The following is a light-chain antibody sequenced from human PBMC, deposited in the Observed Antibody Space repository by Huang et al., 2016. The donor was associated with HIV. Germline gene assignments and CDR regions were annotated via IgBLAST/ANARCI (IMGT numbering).Light chain of an antibody. J-gene: IGKJ3*01. CDR3: QQYYSTPPVT. Sequence: DIVMTQSPDSLAVSLGERATINCKSRQSVLYSSNNKNYLSWYQQKPGQPPKLLIYWASTRESGVPDRFSGSGSGTDFTLTIRSLQAEDVAVYYCQQYYSTPPVTFGPGTKVDIK. V-gene: IGKV4-1*01. CDR1: QSVLYSSNNKNY. CDR2: WAS.